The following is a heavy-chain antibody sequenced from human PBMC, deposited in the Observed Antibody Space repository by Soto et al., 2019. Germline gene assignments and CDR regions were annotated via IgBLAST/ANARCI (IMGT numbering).Heavy chain of an antibody. CDR1: GFTFSSYD. CDR3: ARAYSGRLPRRADYYFAMDV. CDR2: IGAADDP. J-gene: IGHJ6*02. V-gene: IGHV3-13*05. Sequence: GGSLRLSCAASGFTFSSYDMHWVRQATGKGLEWVSAIGAADDPYYLGSVKGRFTISRENAKNSLYLQMNSLRAEDTAVYYCARAYSGRLPRRADYYFAMDVWGQGTTVTVSS. D-gene: IGHD2-15*01.